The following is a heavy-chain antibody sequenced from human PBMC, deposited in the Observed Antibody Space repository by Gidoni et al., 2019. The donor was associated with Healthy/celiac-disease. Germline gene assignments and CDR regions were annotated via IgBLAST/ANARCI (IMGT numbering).Heavy chain of an antibody. J-gene: IGHJ4*02. CDR1: GFTFSNAW. Sequence: EVQLVESGGGLVKPGGSLSLSCAASGFTFSNAWMSWVRQAPGKGLEWVGRIKSKTDGGTTDYAAPVKGRFTISRDDSKNTLYLQMNSLKTEDTAVYYCTTEPYDIGQTRDYWGQGTLVTVSS. CDR2: IKSKTDGGTT. CDR3: TTEPYDIGQTRDY. D-gene: IGHD3-9*01. V-gene: IGHV3-15*01.